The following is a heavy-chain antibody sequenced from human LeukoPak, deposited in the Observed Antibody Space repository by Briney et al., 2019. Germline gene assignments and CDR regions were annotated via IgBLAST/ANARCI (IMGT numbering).Heavy chain of an antibody. V-gene: IGHV3-48*04. J-gene: IGHJ3*02. CDR2: ISSAGSTI. Sequence: PGGSLRLSCAASGFTFSDYSMNWVRQAPGKGLEWVSYISSAGSTIYYADSVKGRFTISRDNARNSLYLQMNSLRAEDTAVYYCARTVAGKGNAFDIWGQGTMVTVSP. CDR3: ARTVAGKGNAFDI. CDR1: GFTFSDYS. D-gene: IGHD6-19*01.